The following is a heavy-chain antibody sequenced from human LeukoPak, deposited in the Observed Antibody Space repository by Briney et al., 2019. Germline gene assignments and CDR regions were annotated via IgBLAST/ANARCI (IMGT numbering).Heavy chain of an antibody. V-gene: IGHV1-18*01. CDR1: GYTFTSYG. CDR3: ARSFGNYYYDGSGYYDWFDP. D-gene: IGHD3-22*01. Sequence: ASVTVSCKASGYTFTSYGISWVRQAPGQGLEWMGWISAYNGNTNYAQKLQGRVTMTTDTSTSTAYMELRSLRSDDTAVYYCARSFGNYYYDGSGYYDWFDPWGQGTLVTVSS. J-gene: IGHJ5*02. CDR2: ISAYNGNT.